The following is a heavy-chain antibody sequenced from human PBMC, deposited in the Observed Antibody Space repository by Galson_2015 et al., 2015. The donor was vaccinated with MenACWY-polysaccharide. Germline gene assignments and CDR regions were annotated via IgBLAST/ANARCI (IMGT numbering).Heavy chain of an antibody. V-gene: IGHV3-30*18. CDR2: ISYGGDSQ. D-gene: IGHD2-2*01. CDR3: AKVMTYLYQYIDV. CDR1: GFSVSHFG. J-gene: IGHJ6*03. Sequence: SLRLSCAASGFSVSHFGMHWVRQAPGKGLEWVAVISYGGDSQYYGDSARGRFTISTDTSNNTLYLQMTSLTTEDTAVYYCAKVMTYLYQYIDVWGQGTTVIVSS.